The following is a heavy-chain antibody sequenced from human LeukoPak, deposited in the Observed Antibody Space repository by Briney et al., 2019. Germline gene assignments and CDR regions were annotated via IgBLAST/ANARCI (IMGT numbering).Heavy chain of an antibody. CDR2: IYYSGST. D-gene: IGHD3-3*01. V-gene: IGHV4-61*08. CDR1: GGSISSGGYY. CDR3: ARVNYDFWSGYYSPVGYYFDY. Sequence: PSETLSLTCTVSGGSISSGGYYWSWIRQPPGTGLEWIGYIYYSGSTNYNPSLKSRVTISVDTSKNQFSLKLSSVTAADTAVYYCARVNYDFWSGYYSPVGYYFDYWGQGTLVTVSS. J-gene: IGHJ4*02.